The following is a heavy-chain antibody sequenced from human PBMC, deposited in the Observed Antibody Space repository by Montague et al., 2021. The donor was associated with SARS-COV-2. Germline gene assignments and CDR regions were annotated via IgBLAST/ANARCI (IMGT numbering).Heavy chain of an antibody. CDR1: GGGSIRSSHW. Sequence: SETLSLTCTVSGGGSIRSSHWWSWVRQPPGNGLEWIGEIYHDGSTNYNPSLKSRLTISVDKSKNQFSLKLSSVTAADTAVCYCARFTSTGSGSYYIFDYWGQGTLVTVSS. V-gene: IGHV4-4*02. J-gene: IGHJ4*02. D-gene: IGHD1-26*01. CDR3: ARFTSTGSGSYYIFDY. CDR2: IYHDGST.